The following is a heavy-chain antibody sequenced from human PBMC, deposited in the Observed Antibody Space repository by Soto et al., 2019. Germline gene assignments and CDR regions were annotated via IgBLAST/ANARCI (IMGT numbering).Heavy chain of an antibody. CDR2: IYHSGYT. J-gene: IGHJ5*02. CDR1: GGSISSGGYS. V-gene: IGHV4-30-2*01. D-gene: IGHD1-1*01. Sequence: QLQLQESGSGLVKPSQTLSLTCTVSGGSISSGGYSWNWIRQAPGKGLEWIGYIYHSGYTLYNPSLTGRVXXXVXXSKNHFSLNLTSVTAADTAVYYCARDQLEGNWFDPWGQGTLVTVSS. CDR3: ARDQLEGNWFDP.